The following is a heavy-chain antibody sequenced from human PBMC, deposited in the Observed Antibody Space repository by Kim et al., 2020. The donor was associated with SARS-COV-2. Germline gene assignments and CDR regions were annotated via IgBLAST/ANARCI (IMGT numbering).Heavy chain of an antibody. CDR3: ARDGVGLKRIAAAGTQL. D-gene: IGHD6-13*01. J-gene: IGHJ4*02. Sequence: VKSRFTISRDNAKNSLYLQMNSLRAEDTAVYYCARDGVGLKRIAAAGTQLWGQGTLVTVSS. V-gene: IGHV3-11*01.